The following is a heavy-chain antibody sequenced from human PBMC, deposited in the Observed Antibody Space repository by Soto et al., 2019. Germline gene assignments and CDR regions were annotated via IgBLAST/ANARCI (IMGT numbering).Heavy chain of an antibody. D-gene: IGHD6-19*01. CDR2: IYWDDDK. V-gene: IGHV2-5*02. Sequence: VSGPTLVNPTQTLTLTCTCSGFSLSTSGVGVGWIRQPPGKALEWLALIYWDDDKRYSPSLKTRLTVTKDTSKNQAVLTMTNMDPVDTATYYCAHRRTRGSGWSEGLFDYWGQSILVTVSS. CDR3: AHRRTRGSGWSEGLFDY. J-gene: IGHJ4*02. CDR1: GFSLSTSGVG.